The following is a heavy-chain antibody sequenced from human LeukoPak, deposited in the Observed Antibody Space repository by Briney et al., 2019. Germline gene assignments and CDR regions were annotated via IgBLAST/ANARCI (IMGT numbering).Heavy chain of an antibody. V-gene: IGHV3-7*01. J-gene: IGHJ4*02. Sequence: PGGSLRLSCAASGFTFSSYWMSWVRQAPGKGLEWVANIRQDGSEKYYVDSVKGRFTISRDNAKNSLYLQMNSLRAEDTAVYYCARGSRWFGELFNFDYWGQGTLVTVSS. CDR2: IRQDGSEK. CDR3: ARGSRWFGELFNFDY. CDR1: GFTFSSYW. D-gene: IGHD3-10*01.